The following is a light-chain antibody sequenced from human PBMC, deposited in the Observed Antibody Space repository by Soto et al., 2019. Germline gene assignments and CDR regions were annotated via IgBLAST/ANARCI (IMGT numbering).Light chain of an antibody. CDR1: QSINSW. V-gene: IGKV1-5*03. CDR3: QPYHNDPPT. CDR2: KAS. Sequence: IQMTRYPSNLSAPVGGRVTMTCRGSQSINSWLAWYQQTPGKAPKLLIYKASTLQSGVPSRFSGSGSATEFTLTVSSLQPDDFETYYCQPYHNDPPTFGGGTKVDIK. J-gene: IGKJ4*01.